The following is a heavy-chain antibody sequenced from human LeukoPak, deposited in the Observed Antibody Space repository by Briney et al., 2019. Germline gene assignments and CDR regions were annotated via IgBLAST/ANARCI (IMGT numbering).Heavy chain of an antibody. J-gene: IGHJ4*02. CDR2: ISYDGSNK. CDR1: GFTFSSYG. D-gene: IGHD1-26*01. Sequence: GRSLRLSCAASGFTFSSYGMHWVRQAPGKGLEWGAVISYDGSNKYYADSVKGRFTISRDNSKNTLYLQMNSLRAEDTAVYYCAKRIVGPYFYYFDYWGQGTLVTVSS. CDR3: AKRIVGPYFYYFDY. V-gene: IGHV3-30*18.